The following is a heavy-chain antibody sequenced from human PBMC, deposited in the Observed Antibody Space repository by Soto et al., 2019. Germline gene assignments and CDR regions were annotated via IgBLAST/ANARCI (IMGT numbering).Heavy chain of an antibody. V-gene: IGHV3-48*01. CDR2: ISSRTNTI. J-gene: IGHJ4*02. Sequence: EVQLVESGGGLVQPGGSLRLSCAASGLTFSAYSMNWVRQAPGKGLEWVSYISSRTNTIYYADSVQGRFTISRDDAKNSLYLQMDSLRAEDTAVYYCARDRRIAAAADFYFDSWGQGTLVTVSS. CDR3: ARDRRIAAAADFYFDS. D-gene: IGHD6-13*01. CDR1: GLTFSAYS.